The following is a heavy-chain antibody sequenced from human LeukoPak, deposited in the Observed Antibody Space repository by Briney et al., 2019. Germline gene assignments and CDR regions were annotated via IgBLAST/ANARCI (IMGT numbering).Heavy chain of an antibody. CDR3: ARVHYGSGSYYQYNWFDP. CDR2: LYYSGST. D-gene: IGHD3-10*01. J-gene: IGHJ5*02. V-gene: IGHV4-59*08. CDR1: GGSISPNY. Sequence: SETLSLTCTVSGGSISPNYWSWIRQPPGKGLEWIGYLYYSGSTNYNPSLKSRVSISVDTSKNQFSLKLSSVTAADTAVYYCARVHYGSGSYYQYNWFDPWGQGTLVTVSS.